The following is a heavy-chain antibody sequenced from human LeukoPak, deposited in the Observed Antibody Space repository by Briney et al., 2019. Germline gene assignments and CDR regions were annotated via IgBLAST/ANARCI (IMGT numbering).Heavy chain of an antibody. Sequence: PSQTLSLTCTVSGGSISSGSYYWSWIRQPAGKGLEWIGSIYYSGSTYYNPSLKSRVTISVDTSKNQFSLKLSSVTAADTAVYYCARQSSTHYDFWSGYYTPVGIGFDYWGQGTLVTVSS. CDR3: ARQSSTHYDFWSGYYTPVGIGFDY. CDR2: IYYSGST. CDR1: GGSISSGSYY. V-gene: IGHV4-39*07. J-gene: IGHJ4*02. D-gene: IGHD3-3*01.